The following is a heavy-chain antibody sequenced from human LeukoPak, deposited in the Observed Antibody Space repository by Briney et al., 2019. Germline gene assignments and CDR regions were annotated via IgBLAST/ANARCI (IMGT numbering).Heavy chain of an antibody. CDR2: ISGSGGST. J-gene: IGHJ2*01. CDR1: GFTFSSYA. D-gene: IGHD3-3*01. Sequence: PGGSLRLSCAASGFTFSSYAMSWVRQAPGKGLEWVSAISGSGGSTYYADSVKGRFTISRDNAKNSLYLQMNSLRAEDTAVYYCAGGPEEWLTLTWHFDLWGRGTLVTVSS. V-gene: IGHV3-23*01. CDR3: AGGPEEWLTLTWHFDL.